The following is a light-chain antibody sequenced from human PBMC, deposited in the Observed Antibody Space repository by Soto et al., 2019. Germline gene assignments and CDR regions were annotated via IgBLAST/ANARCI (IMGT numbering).Light chain of an antibody. V-gene: IGKV3D-15*01. CDR2: DAS. CDR1: QSVNRY. CDR3: QQYSSLWT. J-gene: IGKJ1*01. Sequence: IVLKQSPATLSLNTGERAALAGLASQSVNRYLVWYQQKPGQAPRLLMYDASTRATGIPARFSGSGSGTDFTLTISSLQSEDFAVYYCQQYSSLWTFGQRTIV.